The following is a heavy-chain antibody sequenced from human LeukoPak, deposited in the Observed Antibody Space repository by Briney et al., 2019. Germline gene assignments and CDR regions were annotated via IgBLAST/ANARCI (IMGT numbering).Heavy chain of an antibody. CDR1: GGSFSGYY. V-gene: IGHV4-34*01. CDR2: INHSGST. Sequence: SETLSLTCAVYGGSFSGYYWSWIRQPPGKGLEWTGEINHSGSTNYNPSLKSRVTISVDTSKNQFSLKLSSVTAADTAVYYCARGGRITMIVVAARAFDIWGQGTMVTVSS. CDR3: ARGGRITMIVVAARAFDI. J-gene: IGHJ3*02. D-gene: IGHD3-22*01.